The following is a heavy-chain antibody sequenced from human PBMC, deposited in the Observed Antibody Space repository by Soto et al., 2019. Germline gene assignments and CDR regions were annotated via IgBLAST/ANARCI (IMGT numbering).Heavy chain of an antibody. J-gene: IGHJ3*02. CDR2: ISSSSSTI. Sequence: PGGSPRLSCAASGFTFSSYSMNWVRQAPGKGLEWVSYISSSSSTIYYADSVKGRFTISRDNAKNPLYLQMNSLGAEDTAVYYCARKRYCSGGSCSGAFDIWGQGTMVTVSS. V-gene: IGHV3-48*01. CDR1: GFTFSSYS. CDR3: ARKRYCSGGSCSGAFDI. D-gene: IGHD2-15*01.